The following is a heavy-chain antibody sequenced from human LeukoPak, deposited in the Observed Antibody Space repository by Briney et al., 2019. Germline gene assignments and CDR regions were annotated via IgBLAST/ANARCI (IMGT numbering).Heavy chain of an antibody. Sequence: PSETLSLTCSISGDSTSSNYWSWIRQPPGKGLEWIGYIYTSGGTNYNPSLKSRVTISIDTSKSQFSLKLSSVTAADTAVYYCARRRPRDGFDIWVQGTMVTVSS. V-gene: IGHV4-4*09. CDR1: GDSTSSNY. J-gene: IGHJ3*02. CDR2: IYTSGGT. D-gene: IGHD6-6*01. CDR3: ARRRPRDGFDI.